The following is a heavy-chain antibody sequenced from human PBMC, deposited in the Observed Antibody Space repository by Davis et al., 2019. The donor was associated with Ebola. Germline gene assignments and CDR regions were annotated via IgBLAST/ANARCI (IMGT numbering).Heavy chain of an antibody. V-gene: IGHV3-64*04. J-gene: IGHJ6*02. CDR1: GFTFSSYA. D-gene: IGHD3-3*01. Sequence: GGSLRLSCSASGFTFSSYAMHWVRQAPGKGLEYVSAISSNGGSTYYADSVKGRFTISRDNSKNTLYLQMNSLRAEDTAVYYCAGDYDFWSGYHRGMDVWGQGTTVTVSS. CDR3: AGDYDFWSGYHRGMDV. CDR2: ISSNGGST.